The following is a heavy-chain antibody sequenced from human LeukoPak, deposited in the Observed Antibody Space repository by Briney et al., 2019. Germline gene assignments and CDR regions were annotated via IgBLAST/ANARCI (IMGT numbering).Heavy chain of an antibody. CDR2: ISSSSTI. V-gene: IGHV3-48*01. CDR1: GFTFSSYS. Sequence: PGGSLRLSCAASGFTFSSYSMNWVRQAPGKGLEWVSYISSSSTIYYADSVKGRFTISRDNAKNSLYLQMNSLRAEDTAVYHCARDTSGSYGWGQGTLVTVSS. CDR3: ARDTSGSYG. D-gene: IGHD1-26*01. J-gene: IGHJ4*02.